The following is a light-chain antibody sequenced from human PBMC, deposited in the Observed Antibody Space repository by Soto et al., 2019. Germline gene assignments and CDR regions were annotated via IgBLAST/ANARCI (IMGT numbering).Light chain of an antibody. CDR3: QQYNNWPPWT. CDR1: QSVSGH. CDR2: GAS. J-gene: IGKJ1*01. Sequence: EIVMTHSPGTLSVSPGESATLSCRASQSVSGHLAWYQQKPGQAPRLLIYGASTRATGIPARFGGSGSGTEFTLTISSLQSEDFAVYYCQQYNNWPPWTFGQGTKVEIK. V-gene: IGKV3-15*01.